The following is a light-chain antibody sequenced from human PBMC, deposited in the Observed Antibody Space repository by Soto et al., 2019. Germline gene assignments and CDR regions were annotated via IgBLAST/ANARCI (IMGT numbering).Light chain of an antibody. CDR1: TSNIGNNY. J-gene: IGLJ1*01. Sequence: QSVLTQPPSVSAAPGQKVTISCSGSTSNIGNNYVSWYQQLPGTAPKLLIYDNDKRPSGIPDRFSGSKSGTSVILGITGLQTGDEADYYCGTWDSSLSAYVFGTGTKVTVL. CDR2: DND. V-gene: IGLV1-51*01. CDR3: GTWDSSLSAYV.